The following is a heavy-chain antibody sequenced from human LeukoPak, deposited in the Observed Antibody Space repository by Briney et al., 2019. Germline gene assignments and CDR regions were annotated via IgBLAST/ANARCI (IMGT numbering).Heavy chain of an antibody. V-gene: IGHV1-69*06. CDR2: IIPIFGTA. J-gene: IGHJ4*02. CDR1: GGTFSSYA. CDR3: AVRGNYDSSGYYYKYYFDY. Sequence: SVKVSCKASGGTFSSYAISWVRQAPGQGLEWMGGIIPIFGTANYAQKFQGRVTITADKSTSTAYMELSSLRSEDTAVYYCAVRGNYDSSGYYYKYYFDYWGQGTLVTVSS. D-gene: IGHD3-22*01.